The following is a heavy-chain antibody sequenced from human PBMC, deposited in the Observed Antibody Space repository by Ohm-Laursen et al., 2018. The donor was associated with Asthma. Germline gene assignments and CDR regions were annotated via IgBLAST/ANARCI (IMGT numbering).Heavy chain of an antibody. CDR2: INTSTGNP. D-gene: IGHD1-26*01. V-gene: IGHV7-4-1*02. J-gene: IGHJ4*02. CDR1: GYTFTSSA. Sequence: SSVKVSCKASGYTFTSSAMNWVRQAPGQGLEWMGWINTSTGNPTYAQGFTGRFVFSLDTSVSTAYLQISSLKAEDTAVYYCARSNSGSYDYWGQGTLVTVSS. CDR3: ARSNSGSYDY.